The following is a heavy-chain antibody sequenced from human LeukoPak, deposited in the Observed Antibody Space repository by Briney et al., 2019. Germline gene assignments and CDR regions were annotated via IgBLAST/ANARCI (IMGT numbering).Heavy chain of an antibody. Sequence: SETLSLTCAVYGGSFSGYYWSWIRQPPGKGLEWIGEINHSGSTNYNPSLKSRVTISVDTSKNQFSLKLSPVTAADTAVYYCATIRAYSREKSFDYWGQGTLVTVSS. CDR3: ATIRAYSREKSFDY. V-gene: IGHV4-34*01. D-gene: IGHD6-13*01. J-gene: IGHJ4*02. CDR1: GGSFSGYY. CDR2: INHSGST.